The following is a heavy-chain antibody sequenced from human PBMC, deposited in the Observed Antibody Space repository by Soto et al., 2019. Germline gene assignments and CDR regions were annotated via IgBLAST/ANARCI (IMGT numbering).Heavy chain of an antibody. V-gene: IGHV1-69*01. CDR2: FMPILGAA. Sequence: QLQLVQSGAEVKKPGSSVKVSCKASGGTFSSFTVNWVRQAPEQGLEWMGGFMPILGAANYAPKFQGRVTIIADESTNTGYMELSSLRSEDTAVYYCARGNAFDIWGQGTMVTVSS. CDR1: GGTFSSFT. J-gene: IGHJ3*02. CDR3: ARGNAFDI.